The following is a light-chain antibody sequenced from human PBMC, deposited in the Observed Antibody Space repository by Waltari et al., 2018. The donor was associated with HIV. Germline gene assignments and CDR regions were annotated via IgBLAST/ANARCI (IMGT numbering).Light chain of an antibody. Sequence: DIQMTQSPSSLSASVGDRVTISCRASRPVSTELNWYPQKHGEAPKVLISGAFNLRNGVPPRFVGSGSGTGFTLVINGLQPEDFAIYFCQQSYNSPYTFGQGTKLEIK. V-gene: IGKV1-39*01. CDR2: GAF. CDR3: QQSYNSPYT. J-gene: IGKJ2*01. CDR1: RPVSTE.